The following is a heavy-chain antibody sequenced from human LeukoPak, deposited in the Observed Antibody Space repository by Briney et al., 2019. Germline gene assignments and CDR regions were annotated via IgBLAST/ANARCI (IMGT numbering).Heavy chain of an antibody. V-gene: IGHV3-74*01. CDR3: VRGAPFDY. CDR2: TNSDGRST. J-gene: IGHJ4*02. Sequence: PGXSLRLSCAASGFAISNYWMHWIRQGPGKGLVWVSRTNSDGRSTIYADSVKGGFTMSRDTANNTLYLQMNSLRADDTAVYYCVRGAPFDYWGQGTLVTVSS. CDR1: GFAISNYW.